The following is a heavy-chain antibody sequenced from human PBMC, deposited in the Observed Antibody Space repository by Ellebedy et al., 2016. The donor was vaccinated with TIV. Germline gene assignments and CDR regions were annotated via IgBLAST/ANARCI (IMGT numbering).Heavy chain of an antibody. D-gene: IGHD2-15*01. Sequence: ASVKVSCKASGYTFSSLGITWVRQAPGQGLEWMGWISAFNGDTNYVQKLQDRVTMTSDSSTSTAYLELRSLRSDDTAMYYCARVIGLRDCSGDICSPPPPLDHWGQGALVTVSS. CDR3: ARVIGLRDCSGDICSPPPPLDH. CDR2: ISAFNGDT. CDR1: GYTFSSLG. J-gene: IGHJ4*02. V-gene: IGHV1-18*04.